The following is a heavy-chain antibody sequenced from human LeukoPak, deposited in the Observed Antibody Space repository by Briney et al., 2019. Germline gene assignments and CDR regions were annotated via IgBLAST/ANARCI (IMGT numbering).Heavy chain of an antibody. CDR2: ISSSGSTI. Sequence: PGGSLRLSCAASGFTFLTYWMSWVRQAPGKGLEWVSYISSSGSTIYYADSVKGRFTISRDNAKNSLYLQMNSLRAEDTAVYYCAELGITMIGGVWGKGTTVTISS. V-gene: IGHV3-48*04. CDR1: GFTFLTYW. CDR3: AELGITMIGGV. J-gene: IGHJ6*04. D-gene: IGHD3-10*02.